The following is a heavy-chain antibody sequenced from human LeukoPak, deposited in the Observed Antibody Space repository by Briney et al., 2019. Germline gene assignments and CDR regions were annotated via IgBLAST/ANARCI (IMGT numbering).Heavy chain of an antibody. J-gene: IGHJ5*02. D-gene: IGHD3-10*01. Sequence: ASVKVSCKASGYTFTSYDINWVRQATGQGLEWMGWMNPNSGNTGYAQKFQGRVTMTRNTSISTAYMELSSPRSEDTAVYYCARSRPSRGGVHPNPRWFDPWGQGTLVTVSS. V-gene: IGHV1-8*01. CDR3: ARSRPSRGGVHPNPRWFDP. CDR2: MNPNSGNT. CDR1: GYTFTSYD.